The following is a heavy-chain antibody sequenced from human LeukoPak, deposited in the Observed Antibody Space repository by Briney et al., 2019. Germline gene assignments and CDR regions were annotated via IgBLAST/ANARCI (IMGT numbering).Heavy chain of an antibody. V-gene: IGHV4-59*01. CDR1: GSSISSYY. Sequence: SETLSLTCTVSGSSISSYYWSWIRQPPGKGLEWIGYIYYSGSTNYNPSLKSRVTISVDTSKNQFSLKLSSVTAADTAVYYCAAQGGYSYGPYVYWGQGTLVTVSS. D-gene: IGHD5-18*01. CDR2: IYYSGST. CDR3: AAQGGYSYGPYVY. J-gene: IGHJ4*02.